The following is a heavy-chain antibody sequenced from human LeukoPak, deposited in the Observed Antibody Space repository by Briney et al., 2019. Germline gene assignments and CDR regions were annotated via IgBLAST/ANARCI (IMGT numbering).Heavy chain of an antibody. CDR3: ARARGYSYNPLFDY. V-gene: IGHV3-7*04. D-gene: IGHD5-18*01. J-gene: IGHJ4*02. CDR2: IKQDGGEF. CDR1: GFTFSGYW. Sequence: GGSLRLSCVASGFTFSGYWMSWVRQAPGEGLEWVANIKQDGGEFYYVDAVKGRFTISRDNAKNSLYLQMNRLRVDDTAVYYCARARGYSYNPLFDYWGQGTVVTVSS.